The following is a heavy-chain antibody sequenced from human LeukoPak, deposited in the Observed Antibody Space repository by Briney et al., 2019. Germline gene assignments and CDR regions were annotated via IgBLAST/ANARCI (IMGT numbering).Heavy chain of an antibody. V-gene: IGHV1-69*05. D-gene: IGHD3-22*01. CDR1: GGTFSSYA. CDR2: IIPIFGTA. J-gene: IGHJ4*02. Sequence: SVKVSYKASGGTFSSYAISWVRQAPGQGLEWMGGIIPIFGTANYAQKFQVRVTITTDESTSTAYMELSSLRSEDTAVYYCARGDYDSSGYYYYFDYWGQGTLVTVSS. CDR3: ARGDYDSSGYYYYFDY.